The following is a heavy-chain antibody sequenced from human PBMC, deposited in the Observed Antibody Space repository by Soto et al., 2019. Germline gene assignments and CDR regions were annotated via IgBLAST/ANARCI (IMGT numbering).Heavy chain of an antibody. Sequence: VGSLSLSFAASGFTFSSYEMNWVRQAPGKGLEWVSYISSSGSTIYYADSVKGRFTISRDNAKNSLYLQMNSLRAEDTAVYYWARDNGSCFDPWGQGTLVTVSS. V-gene: IGHV3-48*03. CDR1: GFTFSSYE. CDR3: ARDNGSCFDP. CDR2: ISSSGSTI. D-gene: IGHD2-15*01. J-gene: IGHJ5*02.